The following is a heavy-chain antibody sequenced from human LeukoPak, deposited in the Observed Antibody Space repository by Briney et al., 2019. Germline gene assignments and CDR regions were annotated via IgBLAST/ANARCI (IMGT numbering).Heavy chain of an antibody. J-gene: IGHJ4*02. V-gene: IGHV1-69*04. Sequence: GSSVKVSCKASGGTFSSYAISWVRQAPGQGLEWMGRIVPILGIANYAQKFQGRVTITADKSTSTAYMELSSLRSEDTAVYYCARDVLYSSGWQSYFDYWGQGTLVTVSS. CDR3: ARDVLYSSGWQSYFDY. D-gene: IGHD6-19*01. CDR1: GGTFSSYA. CDR2: IVPILGIA.